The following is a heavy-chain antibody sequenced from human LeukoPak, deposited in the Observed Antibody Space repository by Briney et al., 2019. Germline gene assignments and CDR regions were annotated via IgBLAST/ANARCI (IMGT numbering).Heavy chain of an antibody. D-gene: IGHD2-2*03. CDR1: GFTFSSYA. V-gene: IGHV3-30*04. Sequence: GGSLRLSRAASGFTFSSYAMHWVRQAPGKGLEWVAVISYDGSNKYYADSVKGRFTISRDNSKNTLYLQMNSLRAEDTAVYYCARESDGYCSSTSCPNWFDPWGQGTLVTVSS. J-gene: IGHJ5*02. CDR3: ARESDGYCSSTSCPNWFDP. CDR2: ISYDGSNK.